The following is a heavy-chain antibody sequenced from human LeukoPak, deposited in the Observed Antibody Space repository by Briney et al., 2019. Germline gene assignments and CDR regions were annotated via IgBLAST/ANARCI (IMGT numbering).Heavy chain of an antibody. CDR1: GFTFSSYT. V-gene: IGHV3-21*01. CDR2: ISTSSSYI. Sequence: GGSLRLSRAASGFTFSSYTMNWVRQAPGKGLEWVSSISTSSSYIYYADSVKGRFTISRDNAKNSLYLQMNSLRAEDTAIYYCARGHPLWFGELLNFDYWGQGTLVTVSS. CDR3: ARGHPLWFGELLNFDY. J-gene: IGHJ4*02. D-gene: IGHD3-10*01.